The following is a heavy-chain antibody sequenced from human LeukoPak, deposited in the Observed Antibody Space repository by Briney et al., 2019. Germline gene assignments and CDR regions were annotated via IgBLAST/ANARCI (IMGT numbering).Heavy chain of an antibody. Sequence: PSETLSLTCTVSGGSISTYYWGWIRQSPGKGLEWIGYIYYSGYTNYNPSLKSRVTISVDTSKNQFSLKLSPVTAADTAVYYCARSRGYYDFWSPWGRGTLVTVSS. V-gene: IGHV4-59*01. J-gene: IGHJ5*02. CDR2: IYYSGYT. CDR1: GGSISTYY. D-gene: IGHD3-3*01. CDR3: ARSRGYYDFWSP.